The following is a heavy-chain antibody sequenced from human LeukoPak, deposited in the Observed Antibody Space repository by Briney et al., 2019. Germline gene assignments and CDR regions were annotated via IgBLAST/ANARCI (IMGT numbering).Heavy chain of an antibody. CDR1: GGSISSGSYY. V-gene: IGHV4-61*02. CDR3: ARDPGDFWSGSLWEVRSEYFQH. Sequence: PSETLSLTCTVSGGSISSGSYYWSWIRQPAGKGLEWIVRIYTSGSTSYNPSLKSRVTISVDTSKNQFSLKLSSATAADTAVYYCARDPGDFWSGSLWEVRSEYFQHWGQGTLVTVSS. CDR2: IYTSGST. J-gene: IGHJ1*01. D-gene: IGHD3-3*01.